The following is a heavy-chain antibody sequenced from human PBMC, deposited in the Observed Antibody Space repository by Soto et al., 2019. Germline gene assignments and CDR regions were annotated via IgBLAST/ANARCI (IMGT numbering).Heavy chain of an antibody. CDR3: ARVLSAPYLAADYSICESGHYYYGMDV. CDR1: GGSFSGYY. J-gene: IGHJ6*02. CDR2: INHSGST. V-gene: IGHV4-34*01. D-gene: IGHD4-4*01. Sequence: SETLSLTCAVYGGSFSGYYWSWIRQPPGKGLEWIGEINHSGSTNYNPSLKSRVTISVDTSKNQFSLKLSSVTAADTAVYYCARVLSAPYLAADYSICESGHYYYGMDVWGQGTTVTVSS.